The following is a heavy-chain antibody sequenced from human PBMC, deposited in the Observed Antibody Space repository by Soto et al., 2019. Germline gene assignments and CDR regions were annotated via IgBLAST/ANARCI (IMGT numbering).Heavy chain of an antibody. V-gene: IGHV1-46*01. CDR1: GYTFTHYH. CDR2: INPASTST. Sequence: QVQLVQSGAEVKKPGASVKVSCRTSGYTFTHYHIHWVRQAPGQGLEWLGIINPASTSTNYAQEFQGRVTLTMDTSTTTVYMELSGLRTEDTAIFYCARDLAAGDHWGQGTLVTVSS. CDR3: ARDLAAGDH. D-gene: IGHD6-13*01. J-gene: IGHJ4*02.